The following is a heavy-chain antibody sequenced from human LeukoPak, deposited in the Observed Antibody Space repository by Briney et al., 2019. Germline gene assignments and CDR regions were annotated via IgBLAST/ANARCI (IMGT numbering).Heavy chain of an antibody. CDR1: RFIFSSYG. V-gene: IGHV3-30*18. CDR2: ISYDESNK. Sequence: PGGSLRLSCAAYRFIFSSYGMHWVRQAPGKGLEWVAVISYDESNKYYADSVKGRFTISRDNSKNTLYLQMNSLRAEDTAVYDCAKDHSGSYYPNWFDRWGEGTRVTVSS. J-gene: IGHJ5*02. CDR3: AKDHSGSYYPNWFDR. D-gene: IGHD3-10*01.